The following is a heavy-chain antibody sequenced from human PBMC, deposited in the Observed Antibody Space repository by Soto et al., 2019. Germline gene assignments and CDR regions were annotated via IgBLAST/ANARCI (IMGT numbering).Heavy chain of an antibody. CDR1: GFTFSSYA. Sequence: GGSLRLSCAASGFTFSSYAMSWVRQAPGKGLEWASAISGSGGSTYYADSVKGRFTISRDNSKNTLYLQMNSLRAEDTAVYYCAKDLRIVVVPGSDYWGQGTLVTVSS. J-gene: IGHJ4*02. CDR3: AKDLRIVVVPGSDY. CDR2: ISGSGGST. D-gene: IGHD2-2*01. V-gene: IGHV3-23*01.